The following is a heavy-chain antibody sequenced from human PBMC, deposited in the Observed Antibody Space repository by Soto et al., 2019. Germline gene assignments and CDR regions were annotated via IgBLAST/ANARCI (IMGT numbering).Heavy chain of an antibody. CDR2: ITWNSGHI. J-gene: IGHJ5*02. CDR1: GFNFDDSA. CDR3: VKDGEAASPGWFDT. V-gene: IGHV3-9*01. Sequence: PGGSLRLSCVASGFNFDDSAMNWVRQVPGKGLEWVSGITWNSGHILYADSVKGRFTISRDNAKKLLFLQMNSLRVDDTALYYCVKDGEAASPGWFDTWGQGTQVTVSS. D-gene: IGHD6-6*01.